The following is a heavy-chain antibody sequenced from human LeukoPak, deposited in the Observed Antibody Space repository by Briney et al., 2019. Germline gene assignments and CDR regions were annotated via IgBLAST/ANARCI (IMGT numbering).Heavy chain of an antibody. CDR3: ARAMVTAPNTPFDY. CDR1: GGSFSGYY. V-gene: IGHV4-34*01. Sequence: PSETLSLTCAVYGGSFSGYYWSWIRQPPGKGLEWIGEINHSGSTNYNPSLKSRVTISVDTSKNQFSLKLSSVTAADTAVYYCARAMVTAPNTPFDYWGQGTLVTVSS. J-gene: IGHJ4*02. CDR2: INHSGST. D-gene: IGHD2-21*02.